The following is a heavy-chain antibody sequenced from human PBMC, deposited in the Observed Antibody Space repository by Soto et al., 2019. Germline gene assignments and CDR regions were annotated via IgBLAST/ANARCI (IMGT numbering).Heavy chain of an antibody. CDR3: ARGDGDYYDGNGYLGRH. V-gene: IGHV3-74*01. D-gene: IGHD3-22*01. CDR2: IKSDGSGT. Sequence: EVQLVESGGGLVQPGGSLRLSCAASGFTFSSYYMHWVRQAPGKGLVWASRIKSDGSGTYYADSVKGRLTISRDNAKNTLYLQMNSLRVEDTAVYYCARGDGDYYDGNGYLGRHWGQGTLVTVSS. CDR1: GFTFSSYY. J-gene: IGHJ4*02.